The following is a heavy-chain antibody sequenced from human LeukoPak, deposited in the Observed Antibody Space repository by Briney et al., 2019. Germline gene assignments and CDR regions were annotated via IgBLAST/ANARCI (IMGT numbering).Heavy chain of an antibody. J-gene: IGHJ4*02. D-gene: IGHD4-17*01. Sequence: GGSLRLSCAASGFTFSSYGMSWVRQAPGKGLEWVSAISGSGGSTYYADSVKGRFTISRDNSKNTLYLQMNSLRAEDTAVYYCAKAFTVTTLKTATFDYWGQGTLVTVSS. CDR3: AKAFTVTTLKTATFDY. V-gene: IGHV3-23*01. CDR2: ISGSGGST. CDR1: GFTFSSYG.